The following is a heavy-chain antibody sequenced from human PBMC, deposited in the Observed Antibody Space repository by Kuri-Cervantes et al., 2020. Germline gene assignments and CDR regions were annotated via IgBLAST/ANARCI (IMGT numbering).Heavy chain of an antibody. CDR1: GFTFSSYA. V-gene: IGHV3-23*01. CDR2: ISGSGGST. J-gene: IGHJ6*02. Sequence: GGSLRLSCAASGFTFSSYAMSWVRQAPGKGLEWVSAISGSGGSTYYADSVEGRFTISRDNSKNTLYLQMNSLRAEDTAVYYCANIRGTNYYGMDVWGQGTTVTVSS. CDR3: ANIRGTNYYGMDV. D-gene: IGHD3-16*01.